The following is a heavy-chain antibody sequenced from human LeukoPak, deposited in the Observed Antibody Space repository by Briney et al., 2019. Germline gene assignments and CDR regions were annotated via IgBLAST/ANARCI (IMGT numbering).Heavy chain of an antibody. CDR1: GNTFPGYN. CDR3: ARGWLLSNYYYGMDV. Sequence: ASVKVSCKASGNTFPGYNIHWVRQPPGKGLEWMGWMNPNSGNTGYAQKFQGRVTMTRNTSISTAYMELSSLRSEDTAVYYCARGWLLSNYYYGMDVWGQGTTVTVSS. V-gene: IGHV1-8*02. D-gene: IGHD3-9*01. CDR2: MNPNSGNT. J-gene: IGHJ6*02.